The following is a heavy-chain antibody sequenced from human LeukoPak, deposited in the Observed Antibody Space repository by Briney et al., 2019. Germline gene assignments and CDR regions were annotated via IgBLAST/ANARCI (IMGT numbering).Heavy chain of an antibody. Sequence: PGGSLRLSCAASGFTFSSYWMSWVRQAPGKGLEGVANIKQDGSEKYYVDSVKGRFTISRDNAKNSLYLQMNSLRAEDTAVYYCARDLILGCCSSTSCRIPYYYYYYGMDVWGQGITVTVSS. D-gene: IGHD2-2*01. CDR1: GFTFSSYW. J-gene: IGHJ6*02. V-gene: IGHV3-7*01. CDR2: IKQDGSEK. CDR3: ARDLILGCCSSTSCRIPYYYYYYGMDV.